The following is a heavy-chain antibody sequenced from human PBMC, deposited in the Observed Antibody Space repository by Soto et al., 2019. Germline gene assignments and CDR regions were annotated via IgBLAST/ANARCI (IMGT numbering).Heavy chain of an antibody. CDR3: ARELELDPGFFDY. V-gene: IGHV1-69*13. CDR2: IIPIFGTA. CDR1: GGTFSSYA. J-gene: IGHJ4*02. D-gene: IGHD1-1*01. Sequence: SVKVSCKASGGTFSSYAISWVRQAPGQGLEWMGGIIPIFGTANYAQKFQGRVTITADESTSTAYMELSSLRSEDTAVYYCARELELDPGFFDYWGQGTLVTVSS.